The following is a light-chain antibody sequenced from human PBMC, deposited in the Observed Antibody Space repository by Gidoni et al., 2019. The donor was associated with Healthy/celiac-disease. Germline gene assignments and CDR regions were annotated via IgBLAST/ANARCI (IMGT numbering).Light chain of an antibody. J-gene: IGKJ1*01. V-gene: IGKV1-5*03. CDR2: KAS. CDR3: QQYGT. Sequence: DIQMTQSPSTLSASVGDRVTITCRASQSISSWLAWYQQKPGKAPNLLIYKASSLESGVPSRFSGSGSGTEFTLTISSLQPDDFATYYCQQYGTFXQXTKVEIK. CDR1: QSISSW.